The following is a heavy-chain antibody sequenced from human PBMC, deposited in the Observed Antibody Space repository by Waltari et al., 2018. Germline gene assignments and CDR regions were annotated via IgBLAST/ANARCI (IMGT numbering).Heavy chain of an antibody. D-gene: IGHD6-19*01. CDR1: GGTFNSFA. V-gene: IGHV1-69*01. CDR2: ITPIFRTP. CDR3: ASLMSVAGILDS. J-gene: IGHJ4*02. Sequence: QVQLVQSGAEVKKPGSSVRVSCKTSGGTFNSFAISWVRQAPGQGLEWMGGITPIFRTPNYAQKFQGRVTITADESTSTVYMDLSSLRSEDTALYYCASLMSVAGILDSRGQGTLVTVSS.